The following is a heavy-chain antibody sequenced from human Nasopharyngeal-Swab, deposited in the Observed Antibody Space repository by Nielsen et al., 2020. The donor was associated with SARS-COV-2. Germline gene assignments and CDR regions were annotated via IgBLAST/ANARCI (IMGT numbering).Heavy chain of an antibody. CDR1: GGSISSYY. J-gene: IGHJ6*03. Sequence: SETLSLTCTVSGGSISSYYWSWIRQPPGKGLEWIGYIYYSGSTKYNPSLKSRVTISVDTSKNQFSLKLSSVTAADTAVYYCAREGYSSSSLYYYYYYMDVWGKGTTVTVSS. CDR2: IYYSGST. D-gene: IGHD6-6*01. V-gene: IGHV4-59*01. CDR3: AREGYSSSSLYYYYYYMDV.